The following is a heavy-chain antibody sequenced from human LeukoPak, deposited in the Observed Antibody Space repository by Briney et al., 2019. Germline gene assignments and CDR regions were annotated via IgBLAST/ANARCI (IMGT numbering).Heavy chain of an antibody. D-gene: IGHD2-2*01. J-gene: IGHJ4*02. CDR3: AKKGSLVSPGNYFDY. CDR1: GFTFSSYA. CDR2: LDESGSAT. Sequence: GGSLRLSCAASGFTFSSYAMSWVRRAPGEGLEWVSSLDESGSATYYADSVKGRFTISRDNSKNTLYLQMDSLRAEDTAVYYCAKKGSLVSPGNYFDYWGQGTLVTVSS. V-gene: IGHV3-23*05.